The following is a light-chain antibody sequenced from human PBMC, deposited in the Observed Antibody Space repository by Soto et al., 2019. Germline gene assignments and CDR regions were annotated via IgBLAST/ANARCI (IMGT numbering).Light chain of an antibody. V-gene: IGKV1-17*03. J-gene: IGKJ4*01. CDR1: QDIKYY. Sequence: DIQMTQSPSAMSASVGDRVTINCRASQDIKYYLAWFQQKPGKVPKRLIYSASSLQSGVPSRFSGSGSGTKFTLTISGLQHEDSATYYCLQHNSYPLTFGGGTKVEIK. CDR3: LQHNSYPLT. CDR2: SAS.